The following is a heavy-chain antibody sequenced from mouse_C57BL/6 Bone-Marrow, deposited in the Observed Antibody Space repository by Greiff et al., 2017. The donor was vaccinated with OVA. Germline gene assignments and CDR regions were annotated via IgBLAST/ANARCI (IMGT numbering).Heavy chain of an antibody. J-gene: IGHJ4*01. CDR2: IDPENGDT. Sequence: EVKLQESGAELVRPGASVKLSCTASGFNIKDDYMHWVKQRPEQGLEWIGWIDPENGDTEYASKFQGKATITADTSSNTAYLQLSSLTSEDTAVYYCTPLIYYGYPYAMDYWGQGTSVTVSS. CDR3: TPLIYYGYPYAMDY. D-gene: IGHD2-2*01. V-gene: IGHV14-4*01. CDR1: GFNIKDDY.